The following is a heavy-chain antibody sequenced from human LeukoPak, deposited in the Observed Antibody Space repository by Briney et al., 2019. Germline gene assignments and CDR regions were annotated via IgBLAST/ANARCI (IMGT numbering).Heavy chain of an antibody. CDR2: IYCSGST. J-gene: IGHJ4*02. V-gene: IGHV4-39*01. CDR1: GGSISSGSYY. Sequence: PSQTLSLTCTVSGGSISSGSYYWGWIRQPPGKGLEWIGSIYCSGSTYYNPSLKSRVTISVDTSKNQFSLKLSSVTAADTAVYYCARQNAQYSSGWYDYWGQGTLVTVSS. D-gene: IGHD6-19*01. CDR3: ARQNAQYSSGWYDY.